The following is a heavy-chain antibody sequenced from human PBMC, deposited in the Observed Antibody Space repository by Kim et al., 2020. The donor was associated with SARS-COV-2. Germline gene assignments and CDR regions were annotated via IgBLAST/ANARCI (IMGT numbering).Heavy chain of an antibody. CDR1: GFTFSSYG. D-gene: IGHD6-19*01. J-gene: IGHJ4*02. V-gene: IGHV3-30*18. Sequence: GGSLRLSCAASGFTFSSYGMHWVRQAPGKGLEWVAVISYDGSNKYYADSVKGRFTISRDNSKNTLYLQMNSLRAEDTAVYYCAKARPIAVAGPPADYWGQETLVTVSS. CDR3: AKARPIAVAGPPADY. CDR2: ISYDGSNK.